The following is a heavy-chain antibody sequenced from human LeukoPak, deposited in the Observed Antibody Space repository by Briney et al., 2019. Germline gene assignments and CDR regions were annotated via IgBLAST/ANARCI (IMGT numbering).Heavy chain of an antibody. CDR2: IYYSGST. V-gene: IGHV4-59*01. CDR3: ASLNPHPVNGMDV. Sequence: PSETLSLTCTVSGGSISSYYWSWIRQPPGKGLEWIGYIYYSGSTNYNPSLKSRVTISVDTSKNQFSLKLSSVTAADTAVYYCASLNPHPVNGMDVWGQGTTVTVSS. J-gene: IGHJ6*02. CDR1: GGSISSYY.